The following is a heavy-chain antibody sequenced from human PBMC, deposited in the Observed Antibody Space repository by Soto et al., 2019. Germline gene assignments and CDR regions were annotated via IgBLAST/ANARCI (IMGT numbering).Heavy chain of an antibody. CDR1: GFTFSSYS. CDR2: ISSSSSYI. Sequence: GGSLRLSCAASGFTFSSYSMNWVRQAPGKGLEWVSSISSSSSYIYYADSVKDRFTISRDNAKNSLYLQMNSLRAEDTAVYYCAKAPEYYYDSSGYYTFDYWGQGTLVTVSS. D-gene: IGHD3-22*01. CDR3: AKAPEYYYDSSGYYTFDY. V-gene: IGHV3-21*01. J-gene: IGHJ4*02.